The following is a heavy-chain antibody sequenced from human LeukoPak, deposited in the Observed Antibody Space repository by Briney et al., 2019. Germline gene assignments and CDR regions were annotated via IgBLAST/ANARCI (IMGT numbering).Heavy chain of an antibody. CDR2: INPNSGAT. J-gene: IGHJ4*02. Sequence: ASVKVSRKGSGYTFSDYFMHWVRQAPGQGLEWMGRINPNSGATTYAEKFQGRVTLTRDTSISTVYMELYTLRSDDTAVYYCARPSDYGDFIDYWGQGTLVTVSS. CDR1: GYTFSDYF. CDR3: ARPSDYGDFIDY. D-gene: IGHD4-17*01. V-gene: IGHV1-2*02.